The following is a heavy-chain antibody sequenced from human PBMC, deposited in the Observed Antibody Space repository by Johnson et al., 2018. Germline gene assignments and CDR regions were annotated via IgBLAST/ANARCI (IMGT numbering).Heavy chain of an antibody. J-gene: IGHJ6*02. D-gene: IGHD2/OR15-2a*01. CDR2: ISYDGSTK. CDR3: AKVGLRTTLLLDGMDV. V-gene: IGHV3-30*18. Sequence: VQLVESGGGVVQPGRSLRLSCAASGFTFSSYGMHWVRQAPGKGLEWVAVISYDGSTKYYADSVKGRFTISRDNSKNTLYLQMNSLVAEDTAVYYCAKVGLRTTLLLDGMDVGGQGTTVTVSS. CDR1: GFTFSSYG.